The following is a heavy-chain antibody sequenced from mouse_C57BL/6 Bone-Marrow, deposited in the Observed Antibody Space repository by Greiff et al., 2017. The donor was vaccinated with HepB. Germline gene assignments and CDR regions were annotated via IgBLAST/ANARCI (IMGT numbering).Heavy chain of an antibody. D-gene: IGHD2-1*01. CDR3: ASYGNYGAWFAY. J-gene: IGHJ3*01. V-gene: IGHV1-26*01. CDR2: INPNNGGT. Sequence: VQLQQSGPELVKPGASVKISCKASGYTFTDYYMNWVKQSHGKSLEWIGDINPNNGGTSYNQKFKGKATLTVDKSSSTAYMELRSLTSEDSAVYYCASYGNYGAWFAYWGQGTLVTVSA. CDR1: GYTFTDYY.